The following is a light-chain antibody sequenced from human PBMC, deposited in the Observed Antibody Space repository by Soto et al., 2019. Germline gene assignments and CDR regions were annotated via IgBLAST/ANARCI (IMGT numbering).Light chain of an antibody. CDR3: QQYDRWPGT. CDR2: GPS. V-gene: IGKV3-15*01. J-gene: IGKJ1*01. CDR1: QSISSS. Sequence: EILMTQSPATLSVSPGERATLSCRASQSISSSLVWYQQKPGQAPRLLIYGPSTRATGIPARFSGSGSGTEFTLTIGSLQSEDVAVYYCQQYDRWPGTFGQGTKVEIK.